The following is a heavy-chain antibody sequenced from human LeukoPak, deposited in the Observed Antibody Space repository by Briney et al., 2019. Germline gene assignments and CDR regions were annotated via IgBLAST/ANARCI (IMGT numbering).Heavy chain of an antibody. V-gene: IGHV3-49*03. CDR2: IRSKAYGGTT. Sequence: GGSLRLSCTASGFTFGDYAMSWFRQAPGKGLEWVGFIRSKAYGGTTEYAASVNGRFTISRDDSKSIAYLQMNSLKTEDTAVYYCTRSRFRRLELLYFDYWGQGTLVTVSS. CDR3: TRSRFRRLELLYFDY. J-gene: IGHJ4*02. CDR1: GFTFGDYA. D-gene: IGHD1-7*01.